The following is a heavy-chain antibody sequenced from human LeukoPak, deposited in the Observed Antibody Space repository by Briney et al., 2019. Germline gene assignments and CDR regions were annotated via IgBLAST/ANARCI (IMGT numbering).Heavy chain of an antibody. Sequence: ASVKVSCKASGYTFTSYAMNWVRQAPGQGLEWMGWINTNTGNPTYAQGFTGRFVFSLDTSVSTAYLQISSLKAEDTAVYYCARDQRSSTPTGYYYYYMDVWGQGTLVTVSS. CDR3: ARDQRSSTPTGYYYYYMDV. CDR1: GYTFTSYA. V-gene: IGHV7-4-1*02. D-gene: IGHD6-13*01. J-gene: IGHJ6*03. CDR2: INTNTGNP.